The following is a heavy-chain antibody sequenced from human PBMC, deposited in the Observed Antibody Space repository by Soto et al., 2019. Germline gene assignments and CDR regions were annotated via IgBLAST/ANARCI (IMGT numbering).Heavy chain of an antibody. CDR2: IWYDGSNK. CDR3: ARGPAGYSGTWYINY. J-gene: IGHJ4*02. D-gene: IGHD6-13*01. Sequence: QVQLVESGGGVVQPGTSLRLSCAASGFTFSSFGMHWVHQAPGKGLEWVAVIWYDGSNKYYADSVKGRFTISRDNSKNTLYLQMNSLRAEDTAVYYCARGPAGYSGTWYINYWGQGTLVTVSS. V-gene: IGHV3-33*01. CDR1: GFTFSSFG.